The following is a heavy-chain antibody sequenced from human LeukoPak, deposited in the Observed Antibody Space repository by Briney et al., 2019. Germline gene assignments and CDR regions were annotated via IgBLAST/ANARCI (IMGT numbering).Heavy chain of an antibody. CDR1: GGSISSYY. Sequence: PSETLSLTCTVSGGSISSYYWSWIRQPPGKGLEWIGYIYYSGSTYYNPSLKSRVTISVDTSKNQFSLKLSSVTAADTAVYYCARDHTVSTGYFDYWGQGTLVTVSS. CDR2: IYYSGST. J-gene: IGHJ4*02. D-gene: IGHD4-17*01. CDR3: ARDHTVSTGYFDY. V-gene: IGHV4-59*12.